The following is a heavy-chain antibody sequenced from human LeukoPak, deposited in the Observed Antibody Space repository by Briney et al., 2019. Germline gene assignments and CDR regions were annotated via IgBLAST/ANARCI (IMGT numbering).Heavy chain of an antibody. CDR1: EFTFSNNA. D-gene: IGHD4-17*01. Sequence: GGSLRLSCAASEFTFSNNAMSWVRQAPGKGLEWVSIIYSGDTTYYADSVKGRFTISRDNSKNMLYLQMNSLRAEDTAIYYCARVVDHDYGDYYLDFRGQGTLVTVSS. CDR3: ARVVDHDYGDYYLDF. CDR2: IYSGDTT. J-gene: IGHJ4*02. V-gene: IGHV3-53*01.